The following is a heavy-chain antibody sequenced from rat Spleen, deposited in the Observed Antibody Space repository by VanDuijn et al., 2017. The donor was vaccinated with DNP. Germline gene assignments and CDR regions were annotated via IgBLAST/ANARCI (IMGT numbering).Heavy chain of an antibody. CDR2: ISYDGSSI. Sequence: EVQLVESGGGLVRPGRSLKLSCAASGFTFSDYNMAWVRQAPRKGLEWFATISYDGSSIHYRDSVKGRFTVSRDNAKSTLYLQMDSLRSEDTATYFCARPDYWGQGVMVTVSS. CDR3: ARPDY. V-gene: IGHV5-7*01. J-gene: IGHJ2*01. CDR1: GFTFSDYN.